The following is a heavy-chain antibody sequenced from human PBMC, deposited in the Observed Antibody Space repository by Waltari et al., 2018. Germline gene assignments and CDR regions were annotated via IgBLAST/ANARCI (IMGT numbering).Heavy chain of an antibody. J-gene: IGHJ4*02. D-gene: IGHD6-13*01. CDR2: INHSGST. Sequence: QVQLQQWGAGLLKPSETLSLTCAVYGGSFSGYYWSWIRQPPGKGLEWIGEINHSGSTNYDPSLKSRVTISVDTSKNQFSLKLSSVTAADTAVYYCARGNDKPPKYLAAGFDYWGQGTLVTVSS. V-gene: IGHV4-34*01. CDR1: GGSFSGYY. CDR3: ARGNDKPPKYLAAGFDY.